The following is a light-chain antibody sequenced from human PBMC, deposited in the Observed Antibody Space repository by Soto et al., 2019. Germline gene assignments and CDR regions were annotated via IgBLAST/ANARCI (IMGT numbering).Light chain of an antibody. CDR2: AAS. Sequence: DIQMTQSPSSLSASVEDRVIITCRASQSISNHLNWYQQKPGKAPKLLIFAASSLQSGVPSRFSGSGSGTDFTLTISSLQPEDFATYYCQQANSFPIPFGQGTRLEIK. V-gene: IGKV1-39*01. CDR3: QQANSFPIP. CDR1: QSISNH. J-gene: IGKJ5*01.